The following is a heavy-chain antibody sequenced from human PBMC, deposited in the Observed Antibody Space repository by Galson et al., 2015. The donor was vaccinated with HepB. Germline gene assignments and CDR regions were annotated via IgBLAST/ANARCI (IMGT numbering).Heavy chain of an antibody. CDR3: ARSPGIVVVTPLIW. CDR1: GGTFSSYA. Sequence: SVKVSCKASGGTFSSYAISWVRQAPGQGLEWMGGIIPIFGTANYAQKFQGRVTITADESTSTAYMELSSLRSEDTAVYYCARSPGIVVVTPLIWWGQGTLVTVSS. V-gene: IGHV1-69*13. D-gene: IGHD2-21*02. CDR2: IIPIFGTA. J-gene: IGHJ4*02.